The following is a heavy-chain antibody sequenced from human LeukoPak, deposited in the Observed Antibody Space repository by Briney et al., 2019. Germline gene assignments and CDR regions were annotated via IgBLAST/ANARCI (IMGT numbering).Heavy chain of an antibody. CDR1: GYTFTGYY. V-gene: IGHV1-69*02. J-gene: IGHJ6*02. Sequence: SVKVSCKASGYTFTGYYMHWVRQAPGQGLEWMGRIIPILGIANYAQKFQGRVTITADKSTSTAYMELSSLRSEDTAVYYCARGYCGGDCYSDYYYGMDVWGQGTTVTVSS. CDR3: ARGYCGGDCYSDYYYGMDV. CDR2: IIPILGIA. D-gene: IGHD2-21*02.